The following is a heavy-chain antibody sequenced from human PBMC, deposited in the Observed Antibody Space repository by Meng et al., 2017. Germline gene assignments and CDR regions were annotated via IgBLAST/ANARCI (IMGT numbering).Heavy chain of an antibody. CDR2: ISAYNGNT. CDR3: ARENYDNLPGYYSPLYYYYYGMDV. Sequence: ASVKVSCKASGYTFTSYGISWVRQAPGQGLEWMGWISAYNGNTNYAQKLRGRVTMTTDTSTSTAYMELRSLRSDETAVYYCARENYDNLPGYYSPLYYYYYGMDVWGQGTTVTVSS. CDR1: GYTFTSYG. J-gene: IGHJ6*02. D-gene: IGHD3-9*01. V-gene: IGHV1-18*01.